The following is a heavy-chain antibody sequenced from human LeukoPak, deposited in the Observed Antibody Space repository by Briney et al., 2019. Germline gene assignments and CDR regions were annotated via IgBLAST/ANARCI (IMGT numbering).Heavy chain of an antibody. D-gene: IGHD5-18*01. J-gene: IGHJ4*02. CDR2: FYTSGST. CDR1: GGSISSGSYY. CDR3: ARGGYSYFDY. V-gene: IGHV4-61*02. Sequence: PSETLSLTCTVSGGSISSGSYYWSWIRQPAGKGLEWIGRFYTSGSTNYNPSLKSRVTISVDTSKNQFSLKLSSVTAADTAVYYCARGGYSYFDYWGQGTLVTVSS.